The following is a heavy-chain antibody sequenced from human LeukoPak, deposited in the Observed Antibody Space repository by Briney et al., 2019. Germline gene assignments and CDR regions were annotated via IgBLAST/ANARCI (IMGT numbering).Heavy chain of an antibody. D-gene: IGHD3-22*01. CDR2: INPNSGGT. CDR1: GYTFTGYY. Sequence: ASVKVSCTASGYTFTGYYIHWVRQAPGQGLEWMGWINPNSGGTNYAQKFQDRVTMTRDTSISTAHMELSRLRSDDTALYYCARVGGDSSGFYYPIDYWGQGTLVTVSS. CDR3: ARVGGDSSGFYYPIDY. V-gene: IGHV1-2*02. J-gene: IGHJ4*02.